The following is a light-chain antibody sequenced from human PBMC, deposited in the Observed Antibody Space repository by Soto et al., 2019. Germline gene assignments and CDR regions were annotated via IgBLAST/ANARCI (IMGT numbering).Light chain of an antibody. Sequence: DIQMTQSPSSLFASVGDSVTITCRAGQTVNNYLNWYQQKPGKAPKLLIYGSSHLQSGVPSRFSGSGSATDFTLTVSRLEPEDFAVYICQQSYTTPWTFDRGTKVE. CDR2: GSS. CDR1: QTVNNY. J-gene: IGKJ1*01. V-gene: IGKV1-39*01. CDR3: QQSYTTPWT.